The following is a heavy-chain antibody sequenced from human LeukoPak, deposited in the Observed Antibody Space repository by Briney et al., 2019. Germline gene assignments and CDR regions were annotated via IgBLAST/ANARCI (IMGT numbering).Heavy chain of an antibody. CDR1: GDSVSSNSAA. CDR2: TYYRSKWYN. CDR3: AREPGEAVGY. D-gene: IGHD2-15*01. Sequence: SQTLSLTCVISGDSVSSNSAAWNWIRQSPSRGLEWLGRTYYRSKWYNAYAVSVKSRITITPDTSKNQFSLQLNSVTAADTAVYYCAREPGEAVGYWGQGTLVTVSS. V-gene: IGHV6-1*01. J-gene: IGHJ4*02.